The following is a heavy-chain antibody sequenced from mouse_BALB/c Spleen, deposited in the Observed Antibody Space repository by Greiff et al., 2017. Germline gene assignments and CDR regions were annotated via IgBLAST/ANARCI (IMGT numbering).Heavy chain of an antibody. J-gene: IGHJ1*01. D-gene: IGHD2-14*01. CDR3: ARRGIRCDGAGYFDV. CDR1: GYTFTDYN. CDR2: IYPYNGGT. V-gene: IGHV1S29*02. Sequence: VQLQQSGPELVKPGASVKISCKASGYTFTDYNMHWVKQSHGKSLEWIGYIYPYNGGTGYNQKFKSKATLTVDNSSSTAYMELRSLTSEDSAVYYCARRGIRCDGAGYFDVWGAGTTVTVSS.